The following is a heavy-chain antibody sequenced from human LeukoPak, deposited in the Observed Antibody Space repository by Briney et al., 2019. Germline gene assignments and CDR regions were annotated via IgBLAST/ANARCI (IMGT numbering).Heavy chain of an antibody. J-gene: IGHJ1*01. CDR1: GYTFTSYG. V-gene: IGHV1-18*01. Sequence: ASVKVSCKASGYTFTSYGIIWVRQAPGQGLEWMGGIRTYDDNASYAERLQGRVTMTTDTSTSTAYMELRSLRSDDTAVYYCARDRRLRFLEWSSIGYFQHWGQGTLVTVSS. D-gene: IGHD3-3*01. CDR3: ARDRRLRFLEWSSIGYFQH. CDR2: IRTYDDNA.